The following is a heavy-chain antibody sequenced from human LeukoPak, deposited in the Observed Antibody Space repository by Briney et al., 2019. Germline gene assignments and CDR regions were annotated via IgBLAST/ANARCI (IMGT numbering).Heavy chain of an antibody. CDR3: ARGVSSHDILTGYYYWFDP. CDR2: INPNTGVT. V-gene: IGHV1-2*02. J-gene: IGHJ5*02. D-gene: IGHD3-9*01. Sequence: ASVKVSCKASGYIFTGNYIHWARQAPGQGLEWLGWINPNTGVTNYAQKFQGRVTVTRDTSIRTAYLELSRLRSDDTAVYYCARGVSSHDILTGYYYWFDPWGQGTLVTVSS. CDR1: GYIFTGNY.